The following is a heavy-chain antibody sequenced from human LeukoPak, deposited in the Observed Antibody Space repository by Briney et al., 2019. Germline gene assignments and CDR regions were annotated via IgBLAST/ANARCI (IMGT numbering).Heavy chain of an antibody. V-gene: IGHV4-59*01. CDR1: GGSISSYY. J-gene: IGHJ1*01. CDR2: IYYSGST. D-gene: IGHD6-13*01. Sequence: SETLSLTCTVSGGSISSYYWSWIRQPPGKGLEWIGYIYYSGSTNYNPSLKSRVTISVDTSKNQFSLKLSSVTAADTAVYYCAISEGSSWKLEYFQHWGQGTLVTVSS. CDR3: AISEGSSWKLEYFQH.